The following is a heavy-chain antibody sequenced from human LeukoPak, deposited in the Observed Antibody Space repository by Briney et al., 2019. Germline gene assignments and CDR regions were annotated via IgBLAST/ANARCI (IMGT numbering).Heavy chain of an antibody. D-gene: IGHD3-22*01. CDR2: ISGSGSST. J-gene: IGHJ6*03. V-gene: IGHV3-23*01. Sequence: GGSLRLSCAASGFTFSSYAMSWVRQAPGKGLEWVSAISGSGSSTYYGDSVKGRFTISRDNSKNTLYLQMNSLRAEDTAVYYCAKDGSNYYDSSGYYYVHYYYYMDVWGKGTTVTVSS. CDR1: GFTFSSYA. CDR3: AKDGSNYYDSSGYYYVHYYYYMDV.